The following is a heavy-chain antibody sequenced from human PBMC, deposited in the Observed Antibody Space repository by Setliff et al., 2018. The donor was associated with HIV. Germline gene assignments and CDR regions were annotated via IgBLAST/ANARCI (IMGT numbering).Heavy chain of an antibody. CDR3: TSGRTMPTLTT. D-gene: IGHD2-2*01. Sequence: SETLSLTCTVSGGSINPYYWIWIRQPPGKRLEWIGFIYYTGSTHYNPSLKSRVSMSLDTSKNQFSLILTSVTAADTAVYFCTSGRTMPTLTTWGQGTLVTVSS. V-gene: IGHV4-59*12. CDR1: GGSINPYY. CDR2: IYYTGST. J-gene: IGHJ4*02.